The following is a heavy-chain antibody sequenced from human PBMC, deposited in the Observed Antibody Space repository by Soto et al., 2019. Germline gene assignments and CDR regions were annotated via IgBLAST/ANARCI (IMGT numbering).Heavy chain of an antibody. CDR2: ISGGGDST. J-gene: IGHJ4*02. V-gene: IGHV3-23*01. CDR3: AKWDGYADY. CDR1: GFTFSSNS. Sequence: EVQRLESGGGLVQPGGSLRLSCAASGFTFSSNSLTWVRQAPGKGLEWVSGISGGGDSTFYAYSVKGRFTISRDNSKNTVFLQMNRLRADDTAVYYCAKWDGYADYWGQGTLVTVSS. D-gene: IGHD2-2*01.